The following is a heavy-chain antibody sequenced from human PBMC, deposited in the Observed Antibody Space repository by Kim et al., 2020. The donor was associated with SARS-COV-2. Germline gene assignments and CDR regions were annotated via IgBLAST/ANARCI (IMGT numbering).Heavy chain of an antibody. V-gene: IGHV3-74*01. J-gene: IGHJ6*02. CDR3: ARDSEQQAGWKMDV. Sequence: ADSVKRPFTISRDTAKNTLYLQMNSLRAEDTAVYYCARDSEQQAGWKMDVWGQGTAVTASS. D-gene: IGHD6-13*01.